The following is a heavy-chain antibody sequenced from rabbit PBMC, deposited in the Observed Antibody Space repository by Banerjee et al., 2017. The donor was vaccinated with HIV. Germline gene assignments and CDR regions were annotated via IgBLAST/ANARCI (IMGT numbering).Heavy chain of an antibody. V-gene: IGHV1S45*01. CDR2: IYTGSGST. D-gene: IGHD6-1*01. J-gene: IGHJ4*01. CDR3: ATNYTYGYTGANYGTAFNL. Sequence: QEQLEESGGDLVKPGASLTLTCTASGFSFSSGYYMCWVRQAPGKGLEWIGCIYTGSGSTWYASWAKGRFTISKTSSTTVTLQMTSLTAADTATYFCATNYTYGYTGANYGTAFNLWGPGTLVTVS. CDR1: GFSFSSGYY.